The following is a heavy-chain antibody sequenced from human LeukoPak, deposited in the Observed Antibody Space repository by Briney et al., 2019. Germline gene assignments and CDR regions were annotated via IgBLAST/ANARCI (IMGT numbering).Heavy chain of an antibody. CDR2: IIPIFGTA. CDR3: ARDVEVVTATRGWFDP. Sequence: SVKVSCTASGGTFSSYAISWVRQAPGQGLEWMGGIIPIFGTANYAQKFQGRVTITTDESTSTAYMELSSLRSENTAVYYCARDVEVVTATRGWFDPWGQGTLVTVSS. J-gene: IGHJ5*02. V-gene: IGHV1-69*05. D-gene: IGHD2-21*02. CDR1: GGTFSSYA.